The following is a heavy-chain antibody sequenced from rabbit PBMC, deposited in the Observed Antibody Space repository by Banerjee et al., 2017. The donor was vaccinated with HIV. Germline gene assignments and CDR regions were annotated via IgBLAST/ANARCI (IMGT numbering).Heavy chain of an antibody. J-gene: IGHJ4*01. CDR3: ARGYAGSTYFNYFNF. D-gene: IGHD8-1*01. V-gene: IGHV1S7*01. Sequence: QLEESGGGLVQPGESLQLSCKASGFDFSSYSMNWVRQAPGKGLEWIGYIDPVFGSTYYASWVNGRFTISRENTQNTLYLQLNSLTAADTATYFCARGYAGSTYFNYFNFWGQGTLVTVS. CDR2: IDPVFGST. CDR1: GFDFSSYS.